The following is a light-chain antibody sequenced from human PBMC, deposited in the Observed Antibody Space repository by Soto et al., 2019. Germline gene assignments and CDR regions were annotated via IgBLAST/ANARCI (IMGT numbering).Light chain of an antibody. V-gene: IGKV1-5*03. J-gene: IGKJ2*01. CDR3: QQCDTYPYT. CDR1: QRISNC. CDR2: KAS. Sequence: DIQMTQSPSTLSASVGDRVTVTCRASQRISNCLAWYQQKPGKAPKVLIYKASSLESGVASRFSGSGSGTEFTLTISSLQPDDFATYYCQQCDTYPYTFGQGTKLEI.